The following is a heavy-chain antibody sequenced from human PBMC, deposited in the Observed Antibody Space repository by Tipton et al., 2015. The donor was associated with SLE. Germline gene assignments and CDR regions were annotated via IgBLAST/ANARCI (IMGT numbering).Heavy chain of an antibody. Sequence: GSLRLSCAASRFTFSTYGMRWVRQAPGKGLEWVTFIRSDGSDTYYADSVKGRFTISRDNSKNMLYLQMNSLRVEDTAVYYCAKDKGVVALDIWGQGTMVTVSS. CDR1: RFTFSTYG. J-gene: IGHJ3*02. V-gene: IGHV3-30*02. CDR3: AKDKGVVALDI. CDR2: IRSDGSDT. D-gene: IGHD2-21*01.